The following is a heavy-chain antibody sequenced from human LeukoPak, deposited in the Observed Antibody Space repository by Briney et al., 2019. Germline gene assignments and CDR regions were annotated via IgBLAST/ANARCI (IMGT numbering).Heavy chain of an antibody. J-gene: IGHJ4*02. CDR2: IYHSGST. D-gene: IGHD3-10*01. Sequence: SETLSLTCAVSGGSISSGGYSWSWIRQPPGKGLEWIGYIYHSGSTYYNPSLKSRVTISVDRSKNQFSLKLSSMTAADTAVYYCARVDYYGSGSSGGLDYWGQGTLVTVSS. CDR1: GGSISSGGYS. V-gene: IGHV4-30-2*01. CDR3: ARVDYYGSGSSGGLDY.